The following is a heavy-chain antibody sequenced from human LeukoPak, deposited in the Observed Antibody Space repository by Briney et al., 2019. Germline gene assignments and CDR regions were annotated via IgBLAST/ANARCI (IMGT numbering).Heavy chain of an antibody. Sequence: PGGSLRLSCVTSGFTFSDYGMHWVRQASGKGLEWVGRIRSKANSYATTYAVSVKGRFTFSRDDSKNTAYLQMNSLKTEDTAVYYCTRQGRGAFWSGRLSFDPWGQGTLVTVSS. D-gene: IGHD3-3*01. CDR2: IRSKANSYAT. J-gene: IGHJ5*02. V-gene: IGHV3-73*01. CDR3: TRQGRGAFWSGRLSFDP. CDR1: GFTFSDYG.